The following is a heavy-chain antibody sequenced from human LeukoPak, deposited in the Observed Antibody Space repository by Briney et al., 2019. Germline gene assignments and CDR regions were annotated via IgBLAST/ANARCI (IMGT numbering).Heavy chain of an antibody. J-gene: IGHJ4*02. D-gene: IGHD2-2*01. CDR1: GYTFSNYY. CDR3: AVPDGY. Sequence: ASVKVSCKASGYTFSNYYIHWVRQAPGQGLEWMGIINPSGGSTNYAQKFQGRVTMTRDTSTSTVYMELSSLGSEDTAVYYCAVPDGYWGQGTLVTVSS. CDR2: INPSGGST. V-gene: IGHV1-46*01.